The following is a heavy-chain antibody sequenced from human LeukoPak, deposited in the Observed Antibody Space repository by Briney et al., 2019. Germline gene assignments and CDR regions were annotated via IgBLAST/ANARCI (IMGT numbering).Heavy chain of an antibody. V-gene: IGHV4-30-2*01. D-gene: IGHD3-22*01. J-gene: IGHJ3*02. CDR1: GGSISSGGYS. CDR3: ASAYYYDSSGYFLWPDAFDI. CDR2: IYHSGST. Sequence: SETLSLTCTVSGGSISSGGYSWSWIRQPPGKGLEWIGYIYHSGSTYYNPSLKSRVTISVDRSKNQFSLKLSSVTAADTAVYYCASAYYYDSSGYFLWPDAFDIWGQGTMVTVSS.